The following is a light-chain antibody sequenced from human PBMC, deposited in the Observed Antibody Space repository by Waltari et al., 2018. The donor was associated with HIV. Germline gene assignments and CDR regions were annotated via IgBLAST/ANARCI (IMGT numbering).Light chain of an antibody. CDR3: QQYNNWLTWT. J-gene: IGKJ1*01. CDR2: GGS. CDR1: QSVSSN. V-gene: IGKV3-15*01. Sequence: EIVMTQSPATLSVYPGERATLSCRASQSVSSNLAWYQQKPGQAPRLLIYGGSTRATGIPARFSGSGSGTEFTLTISSLQSEDFAVYYCQQYNNWLTWTFGQGTKVEIK.